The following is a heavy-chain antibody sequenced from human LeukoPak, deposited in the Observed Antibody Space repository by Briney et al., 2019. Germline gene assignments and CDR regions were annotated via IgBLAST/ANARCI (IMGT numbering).Heavy chain of an antibody. CDR2: INNNSRGT. V-gene: IGHV1-2*06. CDR3: AIPTESLWFGELFQFDY. Sequence: ASVKVSCKASGYTFTGYYMHWVRQDPGQGLDWMGRINNNSRGTNYAQKFQGRVTMTRDTSISPAYMELSRLISDDTAVYYCAIPTESLWFGELFQFDYWGQGTLVTVSS. CDR1: GYTFTGYY. J-gene: IGHJ4*02. D-gene: IGHD3-10*01.